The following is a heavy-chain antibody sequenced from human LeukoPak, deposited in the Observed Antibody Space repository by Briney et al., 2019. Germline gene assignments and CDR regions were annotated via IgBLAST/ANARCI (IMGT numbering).Heavy chain of an antibody. CDR3: AKSLLGGVIWLYYFDY. CDR2: ISGSGGTT. CDR1: EFTFSSYA. D-gene: IGHD3-10*01. Sequence: GGSLRLSCAASEFTFSSYAMTWVRQAPGKGLEWVSTISGSGGTTYYADFVKGRITVSRDNSKNTLHLQMNSLRAEDTAVYYCAKSLLGGVIWLYYFDYWGQGTLVTVSS. V-gene: IGHV3-23*01. J-gene: IGHJ4*02.